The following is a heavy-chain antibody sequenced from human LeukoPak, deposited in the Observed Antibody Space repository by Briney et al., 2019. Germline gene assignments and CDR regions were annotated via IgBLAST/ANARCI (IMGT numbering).Heavy chain of an antibody. D-gene: IGHD6-6*01. CDR2: INHSGST. CDR1: GGSFSGYY. V-gene: IGHV4-34*01. Sequence: SETLSLTCAVYGGSFSGYYWSWIRQPPGKGLEWIGEINHSGSTNYNPSLTSRVTISVDTSKNQFSLKLSSVTAADTAVYYCARARIAARPGYFDYWGQGTLVTVSS. CDR3: ARARIAARPGYFDY. J-gene: IGHJ4*02.